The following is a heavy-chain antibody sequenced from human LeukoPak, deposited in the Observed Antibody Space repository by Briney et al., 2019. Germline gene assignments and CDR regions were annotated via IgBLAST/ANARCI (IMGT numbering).Heavy chain of an antibody. CDR3: ARGYYYGSGSYQFDY. V-gene: IGHV4-38-2*01. CDR2: IYHSGST. CDR1: GYSISSGYY. Sequence: PSETLSLTCAVSGYSISSGYYWGWIRQPPGKGLEWIGSIYHSGSTYYNPSLKSRVTISVDTSKNQFSLKLNSVTAADTAVYYCARGYYYGSGSYQFDYWGQGTLVTVSS. J-gene: IGHJ4*02. D-gene: IGHD3-10*01.